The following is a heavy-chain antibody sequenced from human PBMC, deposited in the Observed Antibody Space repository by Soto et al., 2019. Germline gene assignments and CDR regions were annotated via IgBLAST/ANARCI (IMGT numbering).Heavy chain of an antibody. D-gene: IGHD6-13*01. CDR2: ISGSGGST. CDR3: AKDVAAEAGNPGNRFDY. J-gene: IGHJ4*02. Sequence: EVQLLESGGGLVQPGGSLRLSCAASGFTFSSYAMSWVRQAPGKGLEWVSAISGSGGSTYYADSVKGRFTISRDNSKNTLYLQMNSLRAEDTAVYYCAKDVAAEAGNPGNRFDYWGQGTLVTVSS. CDR1: GFTFSSYA. V-gene: IGHV3-23*01.